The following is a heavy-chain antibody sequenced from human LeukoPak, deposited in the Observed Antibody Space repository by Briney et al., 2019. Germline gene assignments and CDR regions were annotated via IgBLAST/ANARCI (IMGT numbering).Heavy chain of an antibody. Sequence: SETLSLTCTVSGGSISSYYWSWIRQPPGKGLEWIGYIYYSGSTNYNPSLKSRVTISVDTSKNQFSLKLSSATAADTAVYYCAGCTPRYGRHAMDVWGQGTTVTVSS. D-gene: IGHD2-8*01. CDR3: AGCTPRYGRHAMDV. CDR2: IYYSGST. CDR1: GGSISSYY. V-gene: IGHV4-59*08. J-gene: IGHJ6*02.